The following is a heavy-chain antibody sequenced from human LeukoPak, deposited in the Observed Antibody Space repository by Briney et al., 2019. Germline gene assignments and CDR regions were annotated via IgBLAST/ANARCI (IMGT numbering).Heavy chain of an antibody. J-gene: IGHJ4*02. D-gene: IGHD2-15*01. CDR3: ARSARVEPGTGYYFDS. CDR1: GGSINGYF. Sequence: SETLSLTCTVSGGSINGYFWSWMRQPAGKGLEWIGRILTNGNTDYNPSLNSRVTMSMDTSRNQFSLKLRSVSAADTAVYCARSARVEPGTGYYFDSWGRGTLVTVSS. V-gene: IGHV4-4*07. CDR2: ILTNGNT.